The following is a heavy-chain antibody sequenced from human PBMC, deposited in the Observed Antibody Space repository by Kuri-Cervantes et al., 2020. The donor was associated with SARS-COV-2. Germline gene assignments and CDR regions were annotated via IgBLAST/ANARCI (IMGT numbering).Heavy chain of an antibody. J-gene: IGHJ3*02. D-gene: IGHD2-2*01. V-gene: IGHV1-69*13. CDR1: GYTFTRYD. CDR3: ARGTVPFPPSQTHVPAARIFPRVRAFYI. Sequence: AVTVSCQASGYTFTRYDINWARPAPGQGRVWMGGNPPIFGTANYAQKFQGRVTITADESTSTAYMELSSLRPEDTAVYYCARGTVPFPPSQTHVPAARIFPRVRAFYIWGQGTMVTVSS. CDR2: NPPIFGTA.